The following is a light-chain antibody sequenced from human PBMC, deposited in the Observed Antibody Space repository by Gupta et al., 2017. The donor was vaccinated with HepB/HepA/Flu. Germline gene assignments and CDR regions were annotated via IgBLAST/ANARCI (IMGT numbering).Light chain of an antibody. CDR1: NIGGKR. J-gene: IGLJ2*01. CDR2: EDR. CDR3: QVWDSRSDDPKV. Sequence: SYVLTQPPSVSVAPGKTATITCGGNNIGGKRVHWYQQKPGQAPVLVLYEDRDRLSGSPERFSGSNSGNTATLSISGVEAGDEVDYYCQVWDSRSDDPKVFGGGTKLTVL. V-gene: IGLV3-21*03.